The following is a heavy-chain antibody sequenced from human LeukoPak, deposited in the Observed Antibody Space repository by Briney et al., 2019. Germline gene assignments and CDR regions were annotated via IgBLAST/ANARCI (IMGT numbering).Heavy chain of an antibody. CDR3: ATDRAIPPYYYDSSGYLYFDY. CDR1: GGTFTSCA. D-gene: IGHD3-22*01. Sequence: SVKVSCKASGGTFTSCAISWVRQAPGQGLEWMGGIIPIFGTANYAQKFQGRVTITADESTSTAYMELSSLRSEDTAVYYCATDRAIPPYYYDSSGYLYFDYWGQGTLVTVSS. V-gene: IGHV1-69*01. J-gene: IGHJ4*02. CDR2: IIPIFGTA.